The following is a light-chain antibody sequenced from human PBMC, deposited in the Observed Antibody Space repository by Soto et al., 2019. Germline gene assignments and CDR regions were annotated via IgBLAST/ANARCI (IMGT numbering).Light chain of an antibody. V-gene: IGLV1-44*01. J-gene: IGLJ2*01. CDR2: NNN. Sequence: QSVLTQPPSASGTPGQRVTISCSGSSSNIGNNAVNWFQQLPGTAPKLLIYNNNQRPSVVPDRFSGSKSGTSASLAISGLQSEDEGDYYCAAWDDSLNGHVVFGGGTKLTVL. CDR3: AAWDDSLNGHVV. CDR1: SSNIGNNA.